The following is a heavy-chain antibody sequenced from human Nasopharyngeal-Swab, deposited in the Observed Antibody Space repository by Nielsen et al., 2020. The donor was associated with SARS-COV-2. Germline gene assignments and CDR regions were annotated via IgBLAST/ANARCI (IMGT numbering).Heavy chain of an antibody. V-gene: IGHV3-23*01. Sequence: VRQAPGKGLEWVSVISGSGGSTYYADSVKGRFTISRDNSKNTLYLQMNSLRAEDTAVYYCARGRTTVVTGDAFDIWGQGTMVTVSS. CDR3: ARGRTTVVTGDAFDI. CDR2: ISGSGGST. D-gene: IGHD4-23*01. J-gene: IGHJ3*02.